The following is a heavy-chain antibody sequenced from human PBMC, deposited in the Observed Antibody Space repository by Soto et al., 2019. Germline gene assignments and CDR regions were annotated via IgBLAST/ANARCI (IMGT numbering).Heavy chain of an antibody. J-gene: IGHJ4*02. CDR2: ISAYNGNT. Sequence: ASVKVSCKASGYTFINYYMHWVRQAPGQGFEWMGWISAYNGNTNYAQKLQGRVAMTTDTSTSTAYMELRSLRSDDTAVYYCARDSQWDSSGYFGYFDYWGQGTLVTVSS. CDR1: GYTFINYY. V-gene: IGHV1-18*01. D-gene: IGHD3-22*01. CDR3: ARDSQWDSSGYFGYFDY.